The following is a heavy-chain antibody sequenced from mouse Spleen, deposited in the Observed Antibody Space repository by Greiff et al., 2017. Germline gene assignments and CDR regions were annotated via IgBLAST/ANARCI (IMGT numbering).Heavy chain of an antibody. D-gene: IGHD2-1*01. CDR3: AGYGNYAWFAY. Sequence: VQLQQSGPELVKPGASVKISCKASGYSFTSYYIHWVKQRPGQGLEWIGWIYPGSGNTKYNEKFKGKATLTADTSSSTAYMKLSSLTSDDSAVYYCAGYGNYAWFAYWGQGTLVTVSA. V-gene: IGHV1-66*01. CDR1: GYSFTSYY. CDR2: IYPGSGNT. J-gene: IGHJ3*01.